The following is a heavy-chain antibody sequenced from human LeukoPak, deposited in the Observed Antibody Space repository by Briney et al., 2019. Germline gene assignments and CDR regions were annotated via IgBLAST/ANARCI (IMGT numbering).Heavy chain of an antibody. D-gene: IGHD3-22*01. CDR1: GFTFSSYA. Sequence: GGSLRLSCAASGFTFSSYAMSWVRQAPGKGLEWVSSISGNSGRTYYADSVKGRFSISRDNSNNTLYLQMNSLRAEDTAVYYCARGPHSSGYPNWFDPWGQGTLVTVSS. J-gene: IGHJ5*02. CDR2: ISGNSGRT. V-gene: IGHV3-23*01. CDR3: ARGPHSSGYPNWFDP.